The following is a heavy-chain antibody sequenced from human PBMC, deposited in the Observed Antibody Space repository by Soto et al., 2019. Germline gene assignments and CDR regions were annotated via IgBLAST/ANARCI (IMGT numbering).Heavy chain of an antibody. CDR3: ARFFGSGFDY. D-gene: IGHD6-19*01. CDR1: GFTFSTDS. CDR2: ISTSGATR. J-gene: IGHJ4*02. Sequence: EVQLVESGGGLVQPGGSLRLSCVASGFTFSTDSMNWVRQAPGKGLEWVAHISTSGATRYYADSVKGRFSISRDNAKTSLYLQMDSLRNEDTAVYYCARFFGSGFDYWGQGTLVTVSS. V-gene: IGHV3-48*02.